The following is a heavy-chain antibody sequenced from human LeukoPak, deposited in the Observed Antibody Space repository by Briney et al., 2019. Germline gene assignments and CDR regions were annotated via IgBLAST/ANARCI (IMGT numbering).Heavy chain of an antibody. CDR2: INHSGST. J-gene: IGHJ4*02. D-gene: IGHD3-9*01. Sequence: SETLSLTCAVYGGSFSGYYWSWIRQPPGKGLEWIGEINHSGSTNYNPSLKSRVTISVDTSKNQFSLKLSSVTAADTAVYYCARVVLRYFDWLPRQDYFDYWGQGTLVTVSS. CDR3: ARVVLRYFDWLPRQDYFDY. V-gene: IGHV4-34*01. CDR1: GGSFSGYY.